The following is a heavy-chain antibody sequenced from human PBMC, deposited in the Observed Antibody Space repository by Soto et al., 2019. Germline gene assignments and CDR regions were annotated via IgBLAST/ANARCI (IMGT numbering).Heavy chain of an antibody. J-gene: IGHJ3*02. CDR3: AIQRCSRTSCHVLYI. Sequence: PGESLKISCKGSGYSFTNYWICWVRQLPGEDQEESVRIYPSDSVTGYSPSFQGQVTISADKTFITAYLQWSSLKASDTAMYYCAIQRCSRTSCHVLYIWGQGTMVTVSS. CDR1: GYSFTNYW. CDR2: IYPSDSVT. V-gene: IGHV5-51*01. D-gene: IGHD2-2*01.